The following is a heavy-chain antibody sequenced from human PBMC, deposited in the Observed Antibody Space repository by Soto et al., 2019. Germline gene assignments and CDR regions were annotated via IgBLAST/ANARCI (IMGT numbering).Heavy chain of an antibody. CDR2: IYSSENT. J-gene: IGHJ6*02. Sequence: SETLSLTCTVSGGSVSSSSYSWGWIRQSPGKGLEWIGTIYSSENTYYNPSLLSRVTISVDTSKNEFSLMLSSVTAADTAVYYCARQGFGSLHGLVDVWGQGTTVTVSS. V-gene: IGHV4-39*01. CDR3: ARQGFGSLHGLVDV. CDR1: GGSVSSSSYS. D-gene: IGHD3-10*01.